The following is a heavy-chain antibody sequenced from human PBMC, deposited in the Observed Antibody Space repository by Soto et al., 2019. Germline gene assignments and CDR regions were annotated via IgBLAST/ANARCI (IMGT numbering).Heavy chain of an antibody. CDR2: IYPCDSDT. CDR3: ASHISNFRDYSYAMDV. Sequence: GESLTISCKGSGYTFTDYWIGWVRHLPGKGLEWMGIIYPCDSDTRYSPSFQGHVTITVDNSTSTAYLQWNTLKASDTAMYYCASHISNFRDYSYAMDVWGQGIXVTVSS. J-gene: IGHJ6*02. CDR1: GYTFTDYW. D-gene: IGHD4-4*01. V-gene: IGHV5-51*01.